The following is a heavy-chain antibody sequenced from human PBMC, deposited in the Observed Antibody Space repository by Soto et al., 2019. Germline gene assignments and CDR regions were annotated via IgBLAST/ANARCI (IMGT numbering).Heavy chain of an antibody. V-gene: IGHV3-33*01. CDR2: IWYDGSNK. CDR3: ARDYVRGATYYCYYGMDV. J-gene: IGHJ6*02. D-gene: IGHD2-15*01. CDR1: GFTFSSYG. Sequence: GGSLRLCCAASGFTFSSYGMHWVRQAPGKGLELVAVIWYDGSNKYYADSVKGRFTISRDNSKNTLYLQMNSLRAEDTAVYYCARDYVRGATYYCYYGMDVWGQGTTVTVSS.